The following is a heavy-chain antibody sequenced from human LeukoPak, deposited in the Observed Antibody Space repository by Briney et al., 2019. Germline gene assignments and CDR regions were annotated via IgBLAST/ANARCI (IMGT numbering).Heavy chain of an antibody. V-gene: IGHV3-20*04. CDR2: INWNGGST. J-gene: IGHJ3*02. CDR3: ARGQWELLAAFDI. Sequence: GGSLRLSCAASGFTFSSYSMNWVRQAPGKGLEWVSGINWNGGSTGYADSVKGRFTISRDNAKNSLYLQMNSLRAEDTALYYCARGQWELLAAFDIWGQGTMVTVSS. D-gene: IGHD1-26*01. CDR1: GFTFSSYS.